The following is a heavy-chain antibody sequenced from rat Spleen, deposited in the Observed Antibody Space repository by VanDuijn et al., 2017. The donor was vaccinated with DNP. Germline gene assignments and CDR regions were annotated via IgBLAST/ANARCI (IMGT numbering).Heavy chain of an antibody. CDR2: ISPGGGTT. CDR3: ARRGALGAMDV. Sequence: EVQLVESGGGLVQPGRSMKLSCVASGFTFSFYYMAWVRQAPTKGLEWVASISPGGGTTYFRDSVKGRFSVSRENARNTLYLQMDSLRSEETATYYCARRGALGAMDVWGQGTSVTVSS. V-gene: IGHV5S11*01. J-gene: IGHJ4*01. CDR1: GFTFSFYY. D-gene: IGHD5-1*01.